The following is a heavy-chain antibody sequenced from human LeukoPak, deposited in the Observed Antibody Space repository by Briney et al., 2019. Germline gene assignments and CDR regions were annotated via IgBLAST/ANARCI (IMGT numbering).Heavy chain of an antibody. CDR2: VNRDGSET. D-gene: IGHD2-8*01. J-gene: IGHJ4*02. V-gene: IGHV3-7*03. CDR3: ARNNGMDV. Sequence: GGSLRLSCAASGFALSSHWMTWVRQVPGRGPEWVANVNRDGSETYYLDSVKGRFTISKDNAKNSLYLQMNSLRAEDTALYHCARNNGMDVWGQGTLVTVSS. CDR1: GFALSSHW.